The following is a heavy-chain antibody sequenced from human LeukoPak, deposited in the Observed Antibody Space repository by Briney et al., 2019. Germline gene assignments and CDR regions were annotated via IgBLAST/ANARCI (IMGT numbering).Heavy chain of an antibody. Sequence: GGSLRLSCAASGFTFSSYGMHWVRQAPGKGLEWVAVISYDGSNKYYADSVKGRFTISRDNSKNTLYLQMNSLRAEDTAVYYCAKVEPDSSYVFYLDSWGQGTLVTVSS. CDR1: GFTFSSYG. D-gene: IGHD5-12*01. CDR2: ISYDGSNK. CDR3: AKVEPDSSYVFYLDS. V-gene: IGHV3-30*18. J-gene: IGHJ4*02.